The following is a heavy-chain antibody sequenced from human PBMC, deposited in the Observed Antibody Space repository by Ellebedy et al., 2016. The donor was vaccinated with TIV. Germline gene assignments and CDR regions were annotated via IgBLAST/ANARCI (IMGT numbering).Heavy chain of an antibody. CDR1: GFTFSSYA. Sequence: GESLKISXAASGFTFSSYAMSWVRQAPGKGPEWVAAISDAGGTTEYAESVKARFTISRDNSRNLLFLQMNTLRGDDTALYYCARAALRNGRGEIFYYHLDVWGKGTTVTVSS. D-gene: IGHD2/OR15-2a*01. V-gene: IGHV3-23*01. J-gene: IGHJ6*04. CDR2: ISDAGGTT. CDR3: ARAALRNGRGEIFYYHLDV.